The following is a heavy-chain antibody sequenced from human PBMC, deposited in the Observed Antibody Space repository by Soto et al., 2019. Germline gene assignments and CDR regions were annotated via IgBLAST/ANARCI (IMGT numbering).Heavy chain of an antibody. CDR3: ARGGFVVVPAAIYYYYGMDV. Sequence: PSETLSLTCAVYGGSFSGYYWSWIRQPPGKGLEWIGEINHSGSTNYNPSLKSRVTISVDTSKNQFSLKLSSVTAADTAVYYCARGGFVVVPAAIYYYYGMDVWGQGTTVTVSS. J-gene: IGHJ6*02. D-gene: IGHD2-2*02. V-gene: IGHV4-34*01. CDR1: GGSFSGYY. CDR2: INHSGST.